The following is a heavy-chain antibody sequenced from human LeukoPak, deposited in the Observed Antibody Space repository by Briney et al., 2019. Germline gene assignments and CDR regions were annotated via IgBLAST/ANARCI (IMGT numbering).Heavy chain of an antibody. V-gene: IGHV3-23*01. CDR1: GFTFSAYA. J-gene: IGHJ3*02. Sequence: GGSLRLSCTASGFTFSAYAMMLVRQAPGKGPEWVSAIRGGGGSAFYADSVKGRFTISRDNSKYTLFLQMNSLRAEDTVVYYCARDPNGDYIGAFDMWGPGTMVTVSS. CDR3: ARDPNGDYIGAFDM. D-gene: IGHD4-17*01. CDR2: IRGGGGSA.